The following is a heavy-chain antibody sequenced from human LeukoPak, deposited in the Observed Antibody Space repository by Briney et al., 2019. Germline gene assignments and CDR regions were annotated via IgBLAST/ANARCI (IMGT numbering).Heavy chain of an antibody. CDR3: ARRFRYSSSSGSPWFDP. V-gene: IGHV4-34*01. D-gene: IGHD6-6*01. J-gene: IGHJ5*02. Sequence: PSETLSLTCAVYGGSFSGYYWSWIRQPPGKGLEWIGEINHSGSTNYNPSLKSRVTISVDTSKNQFSLKLSSVTAADTAVYYCARRFRYSSSSGSPWFDPWGQGTLVTVSS. CDR2: INHSGST. CDR1: GGSFSGYY.